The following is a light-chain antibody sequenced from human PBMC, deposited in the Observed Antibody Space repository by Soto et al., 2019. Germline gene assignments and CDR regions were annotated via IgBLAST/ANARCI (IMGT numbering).Light chain of an antibody. Sequence: HSPSTLSSSFVYTFTFTFLSIHSVSGWLAWYQQKPGEAPKLLIYDASALPRGVPSRFSGSGSGTKFTLTIASLQPDDFATYYCQQYETFSGTFGPGTKVDIK. V-gene: IGKV1-5*01. CDR2: DAS. CDR3: QQYETFSGT. J-gene: IGKJ1*01. CDR1: HSVSGW.